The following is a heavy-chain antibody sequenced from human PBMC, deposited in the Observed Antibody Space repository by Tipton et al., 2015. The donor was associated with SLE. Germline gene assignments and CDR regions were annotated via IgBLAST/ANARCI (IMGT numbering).Heavy chain of an antibody. Sequence: GSLRLSCAASGFSVSRKYMSWVRQAPGKGLEWVSIIYSGGATFYADSVKGRFTISRDNSKNTLSLQMNTLRVEDTGVYYCARVAGSGSYGGWFDPWGQGTLVTVSS. CDR2: IYSGGAT. J-gene: IGHJ5*02. CDR3: ARVAGSGSYGGWFDP. D-gene: IGHD3-10*01. V-gene: IGHV3-53*01. CDR1: GFSVSRKY.